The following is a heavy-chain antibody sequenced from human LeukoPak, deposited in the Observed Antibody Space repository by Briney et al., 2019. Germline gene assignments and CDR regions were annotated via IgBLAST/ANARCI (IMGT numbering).Heavy chain of an antibody. Sequence: GGSLRLSCAASGFTFSDYYMSWIRQAPGKGLEWVSYISSSSSYTNYAVSVKGRFTISRDNAKNTLYLQMNSLRAEDTAVYYCARESESSGFDYWGQGTLVTVSS. CDR1: GFTFSDYY. CDR3: ARESESSGFDY. V-gene: IGHV3-11*06. CDR2: ISSSSSYT. D-gene: IGHD6-19*01. J-gene: IGHJ4*02.